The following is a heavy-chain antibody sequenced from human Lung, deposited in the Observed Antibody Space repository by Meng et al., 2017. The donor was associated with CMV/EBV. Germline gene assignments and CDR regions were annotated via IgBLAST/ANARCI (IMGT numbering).Heavy chain of an antibody. CDR2: ISSSGSTI. V-gene: IGHV3-48*03. Sequence: SCAASGFTFSSYEMNWVRQAPGKGLEWVSYISSSGSTIYYADSVKGRFTISRDNAKKSLYLQMNSLRAEDTAVYYCARGEFSWYDNWFDPLGQGXLVTVSS. D-gene: IGHD6-13*01. CDR3: ARGEFSWYDNWFDP. CDR1: GFTFSSYE. J-gene: IGHJ5*02.